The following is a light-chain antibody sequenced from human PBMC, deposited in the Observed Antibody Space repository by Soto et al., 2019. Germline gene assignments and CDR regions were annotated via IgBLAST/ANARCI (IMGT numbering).Light chain of an antibody. CDR3: QQYYSYPLT. Sequence: AIRMTQSPSSFSASTGDRVTITCRASQGISSYLAWYQQKPGKAPKLLIYAASTLQSGVPSRFSGSGSGTDFTLTISCLQSEDFATYYCQQYYSYPLTFGPGTKVHIX. V-gene: IGKV1-8*01. CDR1: QGISSY. J-gene: IGKJ1*01. CDR2: AAS.